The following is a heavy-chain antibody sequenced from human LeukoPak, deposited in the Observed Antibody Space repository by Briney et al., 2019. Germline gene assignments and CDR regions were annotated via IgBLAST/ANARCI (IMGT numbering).Heavy chain of an antibody. CDR2: IYYSGST. D-gene: IGHD6-6*01. CDR3: AREGGNIAARQGYWFDP. J-gene: IGHJ5*02. V-gene: IGHV4-34*09. Sequence: SETLSLTCAVYGGSFSGYYWSWIRQPPGKGLEWTGYIYYSGSTYYNPSLKSRVTISVDTSKNQFSLKLSSVTAADTAVYYCAREGGNIAARQGYWFDPWGQGTLVTVSS. CDR1: GGSFSGYY.